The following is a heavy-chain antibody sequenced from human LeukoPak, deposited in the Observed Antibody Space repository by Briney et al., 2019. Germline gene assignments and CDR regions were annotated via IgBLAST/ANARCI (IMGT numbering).Heavy chain of an antibody. CDR1: GFTFSSYG. V-gene: IGHV3-30*18. CDR2: ISYDGSNK. Sequence: GRSLRLSCAASGFTFSSYGMHWVRQAPGKGLEWVAAISYDGSNKFYADSVKGRFTISRDNSKNTLYLQMNSLRAEDTAVYYCAKAGGIVVVVAATFDYWGQGTLVTVSS. CDR3: AKAGGIVVVVAATFDY. D-gene: IGHD2-15*01. J-gene: IGHJ4*02.